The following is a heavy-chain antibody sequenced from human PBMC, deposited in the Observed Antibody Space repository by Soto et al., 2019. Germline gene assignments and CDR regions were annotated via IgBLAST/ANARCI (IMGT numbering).Heavy chain of an antibody. CDR1: GGSISRYY. D-gene: IGHD2-8*01. CDR2: AYYSGDT. Sequence: SETLSLTCIVSGGSISRYYWSWIRQPPGKGLEWIGYAYYSGDTGYNPSLKSRVTMAVDTSKNQVSLKLSSVTAADTAVYYCARDRSTYGGGGTGEVKENWFDPWGQGALVTVSS. J-gene: IGHJ5*02. V-gene: IGHV4-59*01. CDR3: ARDRSTYGGGGTGEVKENWFDP.